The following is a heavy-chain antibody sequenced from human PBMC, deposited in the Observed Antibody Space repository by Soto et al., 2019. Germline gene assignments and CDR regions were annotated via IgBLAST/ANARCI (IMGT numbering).Heavy chain of an antibody. Sequence: QVQLVQSGAEVKKPGSSVKVSCKASGGTFSSYAISWVRQAPGQGLEWMGGIIPIFGTANYAQKFQGRVTITADESTSTAYMELSSLRSEDTAVYYCASEERDCSGGSCYSGWGMAVWGQGTTVTVSS. CDR2: IIPIFGTA. D-gene: IGHD2-15*01. J-gene: IGHJ6*02. CDR3: ASEERDCSGGSCYSGWGMAV. CDR1: GGTFSSYA. V-gene: IGHV1-69*01.